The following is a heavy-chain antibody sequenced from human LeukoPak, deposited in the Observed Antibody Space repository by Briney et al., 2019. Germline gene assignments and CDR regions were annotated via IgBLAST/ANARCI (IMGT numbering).Heavy chain of an antibody. CDR2: INHSGST. J-gene: IGHJ4*02. Sequence: SETLSLTCAVYGGSFSGYYWSWIRQPPGKGLEWIGEINHSGSTNYNPSLKSRVTISVDTSKNQFSLKLSSVTAADTAVYYCARWKQWLVPAGDYWGQGTLVTVSS. D-gene: IGHD6-19*01. CDR3: ARWKQWLVPAGDY. V-gene: IGHV4-34*01. CDR1: GGSFSGYY.